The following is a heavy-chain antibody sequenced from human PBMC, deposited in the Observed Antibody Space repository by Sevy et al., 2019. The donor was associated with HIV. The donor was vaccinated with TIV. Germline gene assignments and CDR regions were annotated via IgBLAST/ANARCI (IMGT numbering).Heavy chain of an antibody. Sequence: GGSLRLSCTASGFTFSNYEMNWVRQAPGKGLEWVSYITLGGSSTYYADSVKGRFTISRDNAKNSLYLQMNSLRAEDTAVYYCARDRQGITVAGTAIDYWGQGTLVTVSS. CDR1: GFTFSNYE. D-gene: IGHD6-19*01. J-gene: IGHJ4*02. CDR3: ARDRQGITVAGTAIDY. V-gene: IGHV3-48*03. CDR2: ITLGGSST.